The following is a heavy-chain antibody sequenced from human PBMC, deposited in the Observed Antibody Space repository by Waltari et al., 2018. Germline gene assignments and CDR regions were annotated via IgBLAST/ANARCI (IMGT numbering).Heavy chain of an antibody. J-gene: IGHJ5*02. CDR1: GGTFSSYA. Sequence: QVQLVQSGAEVKKPGSSAKVSCKASGGTFSSYAISWVRQAPGQGLEWMGGIIPILGIANYAQKFQGRVTITADTSTSTAYMELSSLRSEDTAVYYCARVSDSSGYYYNWFDPWGQGTLFTVSS. CDR3: ARVSDSSGYYYNWFDP. D-gene: IGHD3-22*01. V-gene: IGHV1-69*10. CDR2: IIPILGIA.